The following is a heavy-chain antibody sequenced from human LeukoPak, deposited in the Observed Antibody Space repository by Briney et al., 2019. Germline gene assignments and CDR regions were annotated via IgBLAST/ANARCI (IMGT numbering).Heavy chain of an antibody. CDR1: GGSFSGYY. D-gene: IGHD1-26*01. Sequence: ETLSLTCAFYGGSFSGYYWSWIRQPPGKGLEYIGESNHSGSTNYNPSLKSRVTISVDTSKNQFSLKLSSVTAADTAFYYCARYIVSYPHDAFDIWGQGTMVTVSS. J-gene: IGHJ3*02. CDR2: SNHSGST. CDR3: ARYIVSYPHDAFDI. V-gene: IGHV4-34*01.